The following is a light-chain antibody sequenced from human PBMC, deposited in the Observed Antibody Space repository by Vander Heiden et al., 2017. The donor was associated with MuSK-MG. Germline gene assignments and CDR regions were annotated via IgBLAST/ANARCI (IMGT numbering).Light chain of an antibody. V-gene: IGKV3-11*01. Sequence: EIVLTQSPVTLSLSPGERATLSCRASQSVSSYLAWYQQKPGQAPRLLIYDASNSATGIPARFSGSGSGTDFTLTISSLEPEDIAVYYCQQRSNWPLTFGGGTKVEIK. CDR2: DAS. J-gene: IGKJ4*01. CDR1: QSVSSY. CDR3: QQRSNWPLT.